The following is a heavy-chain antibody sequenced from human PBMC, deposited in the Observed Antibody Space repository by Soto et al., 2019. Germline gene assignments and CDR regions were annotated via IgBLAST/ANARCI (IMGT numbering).Heavy chain of an antibody. CDR3: ARDLGSGNFDY. J-gene: IGHJ4*02. D-gene: IGHD1-26*01. CDR1: GFIFSNYE. Sequence: GGSRRRSCAASGFIFSNYEIHWVRQAPGKGLEWVSSISGDGDTIYNADSVRGRFTVSRDNAKRSLYLQMNSLRAEDTALYYGARDLGSGNFDYWGQGTLVTVSS. CDR2: ISGDGDTI. V-gene: IGHV3-48*03.